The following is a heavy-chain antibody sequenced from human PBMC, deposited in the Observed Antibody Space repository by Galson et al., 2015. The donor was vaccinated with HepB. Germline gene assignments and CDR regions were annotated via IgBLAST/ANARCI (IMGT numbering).Heavy chain of an antibody. CDR3: ARDYDILTGYPTDGMDV. CDR1: GFTFSSYA. D-gene: IGHD3-9*01. V-gene: IGHV3-30-3*01. J-gene: IGHJ6*02. CDR2: ISYDGSNK. Sequence: SLRLSCAASGFTFSSYAMHWVRQAPGKGLEWVAVISYDGSNKYYADSVKGRFTISRDNSKNTLYLQMNSLRAEDTAVYYCARDYDILTGYPTDGMDVWGQGTTVTVSS.